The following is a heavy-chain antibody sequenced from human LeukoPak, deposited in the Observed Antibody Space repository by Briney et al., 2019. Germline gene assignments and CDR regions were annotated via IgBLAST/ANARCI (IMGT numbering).Heavy chain of an antibody. V-gene: IGHV3-23*01. J-gene: IGHJ6*02. D-gene: IGHD2-15*01. Sequence: PGGSLRLSCAASGFTFDTHAMNWVRQAPGKGLEGVSCISGGGSGTYYADSVRGRFTISRDNSKNTLYLQMNSLRAEDTAVYYCAKTLGGSYYYGMDVWGQGTTVTVSS. CDR2: ISGGGSGT. CDR3: AKTLGGSYYYGMDV. CDR1: GFTFDTHA.